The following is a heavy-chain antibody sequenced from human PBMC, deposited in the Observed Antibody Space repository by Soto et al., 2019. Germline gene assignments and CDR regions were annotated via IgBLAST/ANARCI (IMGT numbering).Heavy chain of an antibody. CDR3: ARDLKTTYYDILTGYDFDY. CDR1: GYTFTGYY. CDR2: INPNSGGT. D-gene: IGHD3-9*01. J-gene: IGHJ4*02. Sequence: ASVKVSCKASGYTFTGYYMHWVRQAPGQGLEWMGWINPNSGGTNNAQKLQGKVTMTRDTSISKAYMELSRLRSDDTAVDYCARDLKTTYYDILTGYDFDYWGQGTLVTVSS. V-gene: IGHV1-2*02.